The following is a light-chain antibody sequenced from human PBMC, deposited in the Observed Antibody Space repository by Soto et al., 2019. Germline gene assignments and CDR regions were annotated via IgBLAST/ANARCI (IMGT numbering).Light chain of an antibody. Sequence: EIVMTQSPATLSLSPGERATLSCRASESVSNNLAWYQQKAGQAPRLLIYDASSLESGVPSRFSGSGSGTEFTLTISSLQPDDFATYYCQHFGMFGQGTKVDIK. CDR3: QHFGM. V-gene: IGKV3-15*01. CDR1: ESVSNN. CDR2: DAS. J-gene: IGKJ1*01.